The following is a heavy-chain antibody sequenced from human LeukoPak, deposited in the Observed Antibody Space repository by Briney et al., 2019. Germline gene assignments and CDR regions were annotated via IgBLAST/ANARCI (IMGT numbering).Heavy chain of an antibody. D-gene: IGHD1-26*01. CDR1: GGSISSYY. J-gene: IGHJ4*02. CDR3: ARQPSGTPGDY. CDR2: ISYSGST. Sequence: SETLSLTCTVSGGSISSYYWSWIRQPPGKGLEWIGYISYSGSTDYNPSLKSRVTMSVDTSKNQFSLNLTSVTAADTAMYYCARQPSGTPGDYWGQGSLVTVSS. V-gene: IGHV4-59*08.